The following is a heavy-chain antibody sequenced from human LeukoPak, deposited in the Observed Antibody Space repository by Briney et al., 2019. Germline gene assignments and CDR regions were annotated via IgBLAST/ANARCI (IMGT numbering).Heavy chain of an antibody. D-gene: IGHD3-22*01. J-gene: IGHJ3*02. V-gene: IGHV4-39*02. CDR1: GGSISSSSHY. Sequence: SETLSLTCTVSGGSISSSSHYWGWIRQPPGKGLEWIGNIYYRVSTYYNPSLKSRVTISVDKSKNQFSLKLSSVTAADTAVYYCARDSSGYYSSDAFDIWGKGTTVTVSS. CDR2: IYYRVST. CDR3: ARDSSGYYSSDAFDI.